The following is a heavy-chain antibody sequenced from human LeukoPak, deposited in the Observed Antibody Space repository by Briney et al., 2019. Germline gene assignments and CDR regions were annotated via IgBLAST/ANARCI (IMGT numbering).Heavy chain of an antibody. CDR3: AGRGWEQRLVDY. J-gene: IGHJ4*02. V-gene: IGHV4-39*01. CDR1: GGSVTSRNYY. CDR2: IQYSGGT. D-gene: IGHD4-23*01. Sequence: SETLSLTCTVSGGSVTSRNYYWGWIRQPPGKGLEWIGSIQYSGGTYYNPSLKSRVTISVDTSKNQFFLKLISVTAADTSVYYCAGRGWEQRLVDYWGQGTPVTVSS.